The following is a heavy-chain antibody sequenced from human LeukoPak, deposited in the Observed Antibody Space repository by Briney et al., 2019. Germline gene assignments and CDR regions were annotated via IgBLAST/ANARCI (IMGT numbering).Heavy chain of an antibody. J-gene: IGHJ3*01. CDR2: IKQDGSEK. V-gene: IGHV3-7*01. D-gene: IGHD3-9*01. CDR1: GFTFSSYW. Sequence: GGSLRLSCAASGFTFSSYWMSWVRQAPGKGLEWVANIKQDGSEKYYVDSVKGRFTISRDNAKNSLYLQMNSLRAEDTAVYYCAKEINNDILTGLRWNAFDLWGQGTMVTVSS. CDR3: AKEINNDILTGLRWNAFDL.